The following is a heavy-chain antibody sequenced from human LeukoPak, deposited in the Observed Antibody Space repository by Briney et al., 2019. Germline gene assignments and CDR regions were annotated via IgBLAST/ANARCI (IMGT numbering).Heavy chain of an antibody. CDR1: GGSFSGYY. D-gene: IGHD3-22*01. CDR3: ARAGFTYYYDSSGYYHNDY. Sequence: SETLSLTCAVYGGSFSGYYWSWIRQPPGKGLEWIGEINHSGSTNYNPSLKSRVTISVDTSKNQFSLKLSSVTAADTAVYYCARAGFTYYYDSSGYYHNDYWGQGTLVTVSS. CDR2: INHSGST. V-gene: IGHV4-34*01. J-gene: IGHJ4*02.